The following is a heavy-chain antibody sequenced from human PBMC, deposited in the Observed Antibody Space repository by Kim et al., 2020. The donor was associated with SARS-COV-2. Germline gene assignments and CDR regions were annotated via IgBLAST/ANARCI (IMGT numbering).Heavy chain of an antibody. Sequence: TIYYAESVKGRFTISRDNGNNALYLQMNSLRVEDTAVYYCARDKASSNDFWGQGTLVTVSS. V-gene: IGHV3-48*03. CDR2: TI. CDR3: ARDKASSNDF. J-gene: IGHJ4*02. D-gene: IGHD3-16*01.